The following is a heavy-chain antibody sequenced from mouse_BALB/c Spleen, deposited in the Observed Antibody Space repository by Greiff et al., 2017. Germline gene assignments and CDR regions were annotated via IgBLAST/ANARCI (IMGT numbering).Heavy chain of an antibody. D-gene: IGHD1-1*01. J-gene: IGHJ2*01. Sequence: QVQLQQSGPELVRPGVSVKISCKGSSYTFTDYAMHWVKQSHAKSLEWIGVISTYYGNTNYNQKFKGKATMTVDKSSSTAYMELARLTSEDSAVYYCARGDHGSSYYFDYWGQGTTLTVSS. CDR1: SYTFTDYA. V-gene: IGHV1-67*01. CDR3: ARGDHGSSYYFDY. CDR2: ISTYYGNT.